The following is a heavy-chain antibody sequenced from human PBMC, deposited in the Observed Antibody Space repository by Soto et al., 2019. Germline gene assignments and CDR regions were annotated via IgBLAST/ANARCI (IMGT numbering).Heavy chain of an antibody. CDR1: CGPFSAYY. Sequence: SETLSLTCDLYCGPFSAYYWSWLPQPPGKGLEWIGEINHSGSTNYNPSLKSRATISVDTSKNQFSLKLSSVTAADTAVYYCARVGPAGDYAYYYYYYGMDVWGQGT. CDR3: ARVGPAGDYAYYYYYYGMDV. V-gene: IGHV4-34*01. J-gene: IGHJ6*02. CDR2: INHSGST. D-gene: IGHD4-17*01.